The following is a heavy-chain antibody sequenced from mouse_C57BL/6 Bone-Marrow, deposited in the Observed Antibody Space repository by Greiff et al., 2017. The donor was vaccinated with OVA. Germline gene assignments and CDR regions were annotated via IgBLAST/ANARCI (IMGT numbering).Heavy chain of an antibody. V-gene: IGHV5-4*03. D-gene: IGHD1-1*01. J-gene: IGHJ4*01. CDR3: ARGGYYYGSSYDYAMDY. CDR2: ISDGGSYT. Sequence: EVKLVESGGGLVKPGGSLKLSCAASGFTFSSYAMSWVRQTPEKRLEWVATISDGGSYTYYPDNGKGRFTISRDNAKNNLYLQMSHLKSEDTAMYYCARGGYYYGSSYDYAMDYWGQGTSVTVSS. CDR1: GFTFSSYA.